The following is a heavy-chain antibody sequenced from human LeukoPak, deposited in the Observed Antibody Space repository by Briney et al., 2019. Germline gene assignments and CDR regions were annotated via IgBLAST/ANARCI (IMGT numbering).Heavy chain of an antibody. V-gene: IGHV4-59*09. CDR3: ARGSGSYSDFDY. J-gene: IGHJ4*02. CDR2: IYYSGST. Sequence: WIGYIYYSGSTNYNPSLKSRVTISVDTSKNQFSLKLSSVTAAGTAVYYCARGSGSYSDFDYWGQGTLVTVSS. D-gene: IGHD1-26*01.